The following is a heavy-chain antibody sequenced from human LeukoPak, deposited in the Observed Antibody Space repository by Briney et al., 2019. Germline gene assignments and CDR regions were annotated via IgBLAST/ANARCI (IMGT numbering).Heavy chain of an antibody. J-gene: IGHJ4*02. CDR2: ISSNGVAT. Sequence: GASLRLSCAASGFTFSSYMMAWVRQAPGKGLEWVSTISSNGVATSYADSVKGRFTISRDNSKDTLYLQMSSLRAEDTAVYYCARYCSGSICYSGVDYWGQGTLVPVSS. V-gene: IGHV3-23*01. D-gene: IGHD2-15*01. CDR3: ARYCSGSICYSGVDY. CDR1: GFTFSSYM.